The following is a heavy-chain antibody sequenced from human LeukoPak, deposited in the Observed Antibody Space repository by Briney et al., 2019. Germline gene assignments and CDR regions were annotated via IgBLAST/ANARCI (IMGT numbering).Heavy chain of an antibody. CDR3: VKDRSSGWYGGHYGMDV. CDR2: ITWNSGRI. CDR1: GVTFDDYA. V-gene: IGHV3-9*01. Sequence: PGGSLRLSCEASGVTFDDYAMHWVRQTPGKGLEWVSGITWNSGRIGYADSVKARFTISRDNAKNSLHLQMNSLRAEDTALYYCVKDRSSGWYGGHYGMDVWGQGTTVTVSS. J-gene: IGHJ6*02. D-gene: IGHD6-19*01.